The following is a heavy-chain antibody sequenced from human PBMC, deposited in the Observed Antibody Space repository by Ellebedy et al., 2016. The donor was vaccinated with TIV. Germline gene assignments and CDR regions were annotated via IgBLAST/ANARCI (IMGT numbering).Heavy chain of an antibody. J-gene: IGHJ4*02. CDR1: GFTFSNAW. V-gene: IGHV3-15*01. D-gene: IGHD2-15*01. Sequence: GGSLRLXCAASGFTFSNAWMSWVRQAPGKGLEWVGRIKSKTDGGTTDYAAPVKGRFTISRDDSKNTLYLQMNSLKTEDTAVYYCTTPPYCSGGSCSTYWGQGTLVTVSS. CDR2: IKSKTDGGTT. CDR3: TTPPYCSGGSCSTY.